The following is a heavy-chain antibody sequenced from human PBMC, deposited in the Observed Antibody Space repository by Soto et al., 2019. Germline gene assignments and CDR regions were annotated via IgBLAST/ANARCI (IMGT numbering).Heavy chain of an antibody. Sequence: TGGSLRLSCAASGFTFSTYWMSWVRQAPGKGLEWVANIKQDGSERYYVDSVKGRFTISRDNAKNSLYLQMNNLRTEDTAVYYCATDSGTSDYWGQGTLVTVSS. D-gene: IGHD1-1*01. CDR1: GFTFSTYW. V-gene: IGHV3-7*01. CDR3: ATDSGTSDY. J-gene: IGHJ4*02. CDR2: IKQDGSER.